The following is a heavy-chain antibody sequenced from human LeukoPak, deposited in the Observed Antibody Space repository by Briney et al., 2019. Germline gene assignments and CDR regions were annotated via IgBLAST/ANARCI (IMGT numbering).Heavy chain of an antibody. D-gene: IGHD2-15*01. CDR3: ARDFADCSGGSCGNWFDP. Sequence: PSETLSLTCSVSGGSISSSSYYWGWIRQPPGKGLEWIGSIFYSGSTYYNPSLKSRVTISVDTTKNQFSLKLSSVTAADTAVYYCARDFADCSGGSCGNWFDPWGQGTLVTVSS. CDR2: IFYSGST. CDR1: GGSISSSSYY. J-gene: IGHJ5*02. V-gene: IGHV4-39*07.